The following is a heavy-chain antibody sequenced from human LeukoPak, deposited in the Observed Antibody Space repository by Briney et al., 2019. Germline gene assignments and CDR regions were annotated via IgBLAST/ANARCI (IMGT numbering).Heavy chain of an antibody. V-gene: IGHV3-23*01. CDR2: ISGSGGST. CDR3: AKDLSPLYYYYGMDV. J-gene: IGHJ6*02. Sequence: GGSLRLSCAASGFTFSSHAMSWVRQAPGKGLEWVSGISGSGGSTYYADSVKGRFTISRDNSKNTLYLQMNSLSAEDTAVYYCAKDLSPLYYYYGMDVWGQGTTVTVSS. CDR1: GFTFSSHA.